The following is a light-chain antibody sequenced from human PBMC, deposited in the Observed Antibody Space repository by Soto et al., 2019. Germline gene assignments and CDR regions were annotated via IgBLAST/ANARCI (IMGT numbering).Light chain of an antibody. CDR2: EVT. V-gene: IGLV2-8*01. CDR1: SSDVGGYNY. J-gene: IGLJ1*01. Sequence: QSALTQPPSASGSRGQSVTLSCTGTSSDVGGYNYVSWYQQHPGNAPKLLIYEVTKRPSGVPDRFSGSKSGNTASLTVSGLQAEDEADYYCQSYDSSLGGSFFGTGTKLTVL. CDR3: QSYDSSLGGSF.